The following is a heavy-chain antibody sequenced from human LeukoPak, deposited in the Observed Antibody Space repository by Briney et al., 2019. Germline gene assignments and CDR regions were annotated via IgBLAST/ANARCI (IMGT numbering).Heavy chain of an antibody. V-gene: IGHV3-7*01. CDR1: GFTFSSYG. Sequence: GGSLRLSCAASGFTFSSYGMHWVRQAPGKGLEWVANIKQDGSEKYYVDSVKGRFTISRDNTKNSLYLQMNSLRAEDTAVYYCARTPTVTTVYWGQGTLVTVSS. CDR2: IKQDGSEK. J-gene: IGHJ4*02. D-gene: IGHD4-17*01. CDR3: ARTPTVTTVY.